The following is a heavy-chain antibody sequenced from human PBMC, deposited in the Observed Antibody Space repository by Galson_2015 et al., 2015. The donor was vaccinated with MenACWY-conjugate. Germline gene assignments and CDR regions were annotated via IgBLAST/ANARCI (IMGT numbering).Heavy chain of an antibody. CDR3: ARDSESGSYHFRPPPFDP. CDR1: GFTFSSYG. D-gene: IGHD1-26*01. J-gene: IGHJ5*02. V-gene: IGHV3-33*01. Sequence: SLRLSCAASGFTFSSYGMHWVRQAPGKGLEWVAVIWYDGSNKYYADSVKGRFTISRDNSKNTLYLQMNSLRAEDTAVYYCARDSESGSYHFRPPPFDPWGQGTLVTVSS. CDR2: IWYDGSNK.